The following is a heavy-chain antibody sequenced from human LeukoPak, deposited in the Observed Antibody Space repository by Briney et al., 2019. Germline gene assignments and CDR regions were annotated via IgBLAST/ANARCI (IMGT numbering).Heavy chain of an antibody. D-gene: IGHD2-15*01. CDR3: AKEVSPEDCSGGSCSLYYFDY. CDR1: GFTFSGSA. CDR2: ISYDGSNK. Sequence: GGSLRLSCAASGFTFSGSAMHWVRQAPGKGLEWVAVISYDGSNKYYADSVKGRFTISRDNSKNTLYLQMNSLRAEDTAVYYCAKEVSPEDCSGGSCSLYYFDYWGQGTLVTVSS. J-gene: IGHJ4*02. V-gene: IGHV3-30*04.